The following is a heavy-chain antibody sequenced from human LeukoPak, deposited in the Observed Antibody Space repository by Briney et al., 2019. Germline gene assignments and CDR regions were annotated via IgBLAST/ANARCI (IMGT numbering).Heavy chain of an antibody. J-gene: IGHJ6*03. CDR1: GFTFSTYA. CDR2: ISYDGSKR. D-gene: IGHD3-10*01. CDR3: SRKGIYYYYYMDV. V-gene: IGHV3-30*04. Sequence: TGGSLRLSCAASGFTFSTYAMHWVRQAPGKGLEWVAVISYDGSKRYFADSVKGRFTISRDNSKNTLYLQMNSLRAEDTAVYYCSRKGIYYYYYMDVWGKGTTVTISS.